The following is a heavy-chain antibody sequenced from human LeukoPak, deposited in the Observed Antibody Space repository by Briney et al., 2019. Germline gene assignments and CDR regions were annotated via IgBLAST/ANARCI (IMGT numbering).Heavy chain of an antibody. Sequence: GGSLRLSCAASGFTFSSYAMSWVRQAPGKGLEWVSAISGSGGSTYYADSVKGRFTISRDNSKNTLYLQMNSLRAEDTAVYYCAKAYSPHYYYYGMDVWGQGTTVTASS. J-gene: IGHJ6*02. CDR1: GFTFSSYA. CDR3: AKAYSPHYYYYGMDV. D-gene: IGHD2-15*01. V-gene: IGHV3-23*01. CDR2: ISGSGGST.